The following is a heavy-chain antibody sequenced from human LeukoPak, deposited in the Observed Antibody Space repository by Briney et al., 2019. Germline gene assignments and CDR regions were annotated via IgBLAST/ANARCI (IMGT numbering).Heavy chain of an antibody. CDR2: IRYDGSNK. Sequence: GGSLRLSCAASGFTFSSYGMHWVRQAPGKGLEWVAFIRYDGSNKYYADSVKGRFSISRDNSKNTLYLQMNSLRGEDTAVYYCAKGSPVSATIDYWGQGTLVSVSS. J-gene: IGHJ4*02. V-gene: IGHV3-30*02. CDR1: GFTFSSYG. D-gene: IGHD5-12*01. CDR3: AKGSPVSATIDY.